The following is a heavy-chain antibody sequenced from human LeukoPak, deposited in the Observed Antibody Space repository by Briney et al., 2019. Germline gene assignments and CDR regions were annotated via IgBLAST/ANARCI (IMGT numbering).Heavy chain of an antibody. Sequence: GGSLRLSCAASGFTFSNYEMNWVRQAPGEGLEWVSYISLSASTIYFADSVKGRFTISRDNAKNSLYLQMNSLRAEDTAVYYCARLEYCSSSSCHGEYYFDYWGQGTLVTVSS. CDR2: ISLSASTI. CDR3: ARLEYCSSSSCHGEYYFDY. D-gene: IGHD2-2*01. V-gene: IGHV3-48*03. CDR1: GFTFSNYE. J-gene: IGHJ4*02.